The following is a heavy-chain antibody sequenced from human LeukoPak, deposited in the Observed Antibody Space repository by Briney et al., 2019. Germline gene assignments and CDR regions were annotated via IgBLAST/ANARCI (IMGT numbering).Heavy chain of an antibody. CDR3: AKFGLAGWGRYHDAFDI. J-gene: IGHJ3*02. CDR2: ISGSGGST. V-gene: IGHV3-23*01. D-gene: IGHD3-16*01. Sequence: GRSLRLSCAASGFTFSSYGMTWVRQAPGKGLEWVSAISGSGGSTYYADSVKGRSTISRDNSKNTLYLVMNSLRADDTAVYYCAKFGLAGWGRYHDAFDIWGQGTMVTVSS. CDR1: GFTFSSYG.